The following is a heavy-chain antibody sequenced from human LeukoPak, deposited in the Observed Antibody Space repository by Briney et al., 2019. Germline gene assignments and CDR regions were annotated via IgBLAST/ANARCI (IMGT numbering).Heavy chain of an antibody. D-gene: IGHD6-13*01. J-gene: IGHJ6*02. Sequence: ASVKVSCKVSGYTLTELSMHWVRQAPGKGFEWMGGFDPEDGETIYAQKFQGRVTMTEDTSTDTAYMELSSLRSEDTAVYYCATDLAAAGTPYYYYYGMDVWGQGTTVTVSS. V-gene: IGHV1-24*01. CDR3: ATDLAAAGTPYYYYYGMDV. CDR1: GYTLTELS. CDR2: FDPEDGET.